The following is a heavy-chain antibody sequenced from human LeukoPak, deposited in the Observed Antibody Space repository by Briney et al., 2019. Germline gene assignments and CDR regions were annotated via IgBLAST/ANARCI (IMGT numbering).Heavy chain of an antibody. CDR1: GNTFTNYY. CDR2: INPSGGST. J-gene: IGHJ3*02. Sequence: ASVKVSCKASGNTFTNYYVHWVRRAPGQGLEWMGIINPSGGSTTYAQKFRGRVTMTRDTSASTVYMELSSLRSADTAIYYCARAGSITMIHWAFDIWGQGTVVTVSS. CDR3: ARAGSITMIHWAFDI. V-gene: IGHV1-46*01. D-gene: IGHD3-22*01.